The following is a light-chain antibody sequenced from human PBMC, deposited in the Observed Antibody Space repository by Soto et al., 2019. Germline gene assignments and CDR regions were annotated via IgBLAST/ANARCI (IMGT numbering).Light chain of an antibody. V-gene: IGLV4-69*01. Sequence: QPVLTQSPSASASLGAAVKLTCTLSSGHSSYAIAWHQQQPEKGPRYLMKLDSDGSHTQGDAIPDRFSGSSSGAERYLTISSLQSEDEADYYCQTWGTGSHVVFGGGTKLTVL. CDR3: QTWGTGSHVV. CDR2: LDSDGSH. J-gene: IGLJ2*01. CDR1: SGHSSYA.